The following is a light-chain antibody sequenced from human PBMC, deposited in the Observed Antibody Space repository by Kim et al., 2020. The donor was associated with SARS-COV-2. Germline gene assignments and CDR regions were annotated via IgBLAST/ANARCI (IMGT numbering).Light chain of an antibody. CDR3: NSRDSSGNHLWV. J-gene: IGLJ3*02. V-gene: IGLV3-19*01. CDR1: SRRSYY. Sequence: GQPARYTGQGASRRSYYASWCQQKPGKAPVLVIYGKNNRPSGIPDRFSGSSSGNTASLTITGAQAEDEADYYCNSRDSSGNHLWVFGGGTKLTVL. CDR2: GKN.